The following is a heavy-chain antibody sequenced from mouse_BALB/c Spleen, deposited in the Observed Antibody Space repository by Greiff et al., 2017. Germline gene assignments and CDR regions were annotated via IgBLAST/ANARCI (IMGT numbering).Heavy chain of an antibody. J-gene: IGHJ4*01. CDR2: ILPGSGST. V-gene: IGHV1-9*01. D-gene: IGHD1-1*01. Sequence: QLQQSGAELMKPGASVKISCKATGYTFSSYWIEWVKQRPGHGLEWIGEILPGSGSTNYNEKFKGKATFTADTSSNTAYMQLSSLTSEDSAVYYCARRPIYDYAMDYWGQGTSVTVSS. CDR1: GYTFSSYW. CDR3: ARRPIYDYAMDY.